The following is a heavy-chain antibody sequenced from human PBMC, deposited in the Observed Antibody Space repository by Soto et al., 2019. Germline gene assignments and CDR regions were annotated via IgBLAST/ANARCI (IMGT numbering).Heavy chain of an antibody. V-gene: IGHV2-5*02. Sequence: QITLKESGPTLVKPTQTLTLTCTFSGFSLSTSGVRVGWIRQPPGKALEWLALIYWDDDKRYSPPLKSRLTITKDTSKNQVVLTMTNMDPVDTATYYCAHRPHTAMAPYYFDYWGQGTLVTVSS. D-gene: IGHD5-18*01. CDR1: GFSLSTSGVR. CDR3: AHRPHTAMAPYYFDY. J-gene: IGHJ4*02. CDR2: IYWDDDK.